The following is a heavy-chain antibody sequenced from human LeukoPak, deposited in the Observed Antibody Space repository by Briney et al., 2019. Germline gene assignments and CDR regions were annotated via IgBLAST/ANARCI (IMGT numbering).Heavy chain of an antibody. CDR3: ARRFYGMDV. CDR2: IYSGGST. J-gene: IGHJ6*02. CDR1: GFTVSNNC. V-gene: IGHV3-66*01. Sequence: GGSLRLSSAASGFTVSNNCMTWVRQAPGKGLEWVSVIYSGGSTYYADSVKGRFTISRDNSKNTLYLEMNSLRAEDTAVYYCARRFYGMDVWGQGTTVTVSS.